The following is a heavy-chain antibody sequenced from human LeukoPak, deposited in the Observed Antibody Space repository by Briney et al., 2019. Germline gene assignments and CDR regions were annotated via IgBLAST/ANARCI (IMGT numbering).Heavy chain of an antibody. D-gene: IGHD1-26*01. V-gene: IGHV3-7*01. CDR1: GLTFSSQW. CDR2: IKQDGSEK. J-gene: IGHJ4*02. Sequence: GGSLRLSCAASGLTFSSQWMSWVRRAPGKGLVWVANIKQDGSEKYYVDSVKGRFTISRDNAKNSLYLQMNSLRAEDTAVYYCARDLGGSYWGGFDYWGQGTLVTVSS. CDR3: ARDLGGSYWGGFDY.